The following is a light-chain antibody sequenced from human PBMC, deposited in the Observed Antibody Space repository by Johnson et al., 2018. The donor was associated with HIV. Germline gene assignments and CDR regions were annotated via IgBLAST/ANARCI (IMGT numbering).Light chain of an antibody. V-gene: IGLV1-51*02. CDR2: EDN. Sequence: QSVLTQPPSVSAAPGQKVTISCSGSSSNIGNNYVSWYQQLPGTAPKLLIYEDNKRPSGIPARFSGSRSGTSDTLGINGLQTGDEADYYCGTWDSSLSAWVFGTGTKVTVL. J-gene: IGLJ1*01. CDR3: GTWDSSLSAWV. CDR1: SSNIGNNY.